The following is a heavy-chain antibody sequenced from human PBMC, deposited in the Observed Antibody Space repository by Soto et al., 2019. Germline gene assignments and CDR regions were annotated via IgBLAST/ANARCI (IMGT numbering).Heavy chain of an antibody. V-gene: IGHV1-24*01. CDR2: FDPEDGET. D-gene: IGHD3-22*01. CDR1: GYTLTELS. Sequence: ASVKVSCKVSGYTLTELSMHWVRQAPGKGLEWMGGFDPEDGETIYAQKFQGRVTMTEDTSTDTAYMELSSLRSEDTAVYYCATGGIVVDHNWFDPWGQGTLVTVSS. J-gene: IGHJ5*02. CDR3: ATGGIVVDHNWFDP.